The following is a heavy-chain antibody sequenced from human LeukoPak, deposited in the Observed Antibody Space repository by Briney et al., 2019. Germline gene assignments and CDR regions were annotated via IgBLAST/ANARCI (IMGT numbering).Heavy chain of an antibody. CDR2: ISGNSDTM. V-gene: IGHV3-48*01. J-gene: IGHJ4*02. Sequence: GGSLRLSCAASGFTFSVYSMSWVRQAPGKGLEWVSYISGNSDTMYYTDSVKGRFTISRDNAKNSLFLQMYSLRAEDTAVYYCVTSAGHLDHWGQGTLVTVSS. CDR1: GFTFSVYS. D-gene: IGHD1-14*01. CDR3: VTSAGHLDH.